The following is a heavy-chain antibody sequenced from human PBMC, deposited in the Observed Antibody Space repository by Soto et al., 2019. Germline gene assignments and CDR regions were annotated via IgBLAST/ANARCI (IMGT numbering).Heavy chain of an antibody. J-gene: IGHJ6*02. CDR3: ARVVQQLGRVYYYYDGIDV. CDR2: IKQDGSEK. Sequence: EVQLVESGGGLVQPGGSLRLSCAASGFTFSSYWMSWVRQAPGKGLEWVANIKQDGSEKYYVDSVKGRFTISRDISKNSLYLQMNSLRAEDTAVYYCARVVQQLGRVYYYYDGIDVWGQGTTVTVSS. D-gene: IGHD6-6*01. CDR1: GFTFSSYW. V-gene: IGHV3-7*01.